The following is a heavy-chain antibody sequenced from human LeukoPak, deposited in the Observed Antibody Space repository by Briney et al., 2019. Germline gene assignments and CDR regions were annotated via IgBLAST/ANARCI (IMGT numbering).Heavy chain of an antibody. CDR1: GYSFTGYY. Sequence: ASVKVSCKTSGYSFTGYYIHWVRQAPGQGLEWMGRINPNSGGPNYGQKFQGTVTMTRDTSISTAYMELSSLRSEDTAVYYCARGREPYCSGGSCYFRTYYYGMDVWGQGTTVTVSS. D-gene: IGHD2-15*01. J-gene: IGHJ6*02. CDR2: INPNSGGP. CDR3: ARGREPYCSGGSCYFRTYYYGMDV. V-gene: IGHV1-2*06.